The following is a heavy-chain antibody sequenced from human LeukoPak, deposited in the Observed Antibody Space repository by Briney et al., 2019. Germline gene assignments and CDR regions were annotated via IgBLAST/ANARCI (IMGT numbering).Heavy chain of an antibody. Sequence: GGSLRLSCAASGFTFTDYYMSWIRQAPGKGLEWVSYISSSSSYTNYADSVKGRFTIFRDNAKNSLYLQMNSLRAEDTAVYFCARDQYGSGSYDYWGQGTLVTVSS. CDR2: ISSSSSYT. V-gene: IGHV3-11*05. CDR3: ARDQYGSGSYDY. J-gene: IGHJ4*02. CDR1: GFTFTDYY. D-gene: IGHD3-10*01.